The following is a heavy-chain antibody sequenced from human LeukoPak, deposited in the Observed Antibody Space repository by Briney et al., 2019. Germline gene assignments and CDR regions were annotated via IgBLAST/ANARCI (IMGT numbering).Heavy chain of an antibody. D-gene: IGHD2-15*01. J-gene: IGHJ4*02. Sequence: GGSLRLSCAASGLNFSSYSMNWVRQVPGKGLEWVSYISSSSSTIYYADSVKGRFTISRDNAKNSLYLQMNSLRAEDTAVYYCARDVCSGGSCYPPDFDYWGQGTLVTVSS. CDR3: ARDVCSGGSCYPPDFDY. CDR2: ISSSSSTI. CDR1: GLNFSSYS. V-gene: IGHV3-48*01.